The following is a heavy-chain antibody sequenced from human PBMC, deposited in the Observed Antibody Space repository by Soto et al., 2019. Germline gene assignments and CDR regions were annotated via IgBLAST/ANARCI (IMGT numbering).Heavy chain of an antibody. V-gene: IGHV3-21*01. CDR1: GFTFSSYI. D-gene: IGHD2-2*01. J-gene: IGHJ5*02. Sequence: GWSLRLSSAASGFTFSSYIMNWVRQAPGKGLEWVSSISSSSSYIYYADSVKGRFTISRDNAKNSLYLQMNSLRAEDTAVYYCARSRALAIVVVPAAAFDPWGQGTLVTVSS. CDR2: ISSSSSYI. CDR3: ARSRALAIVVVPAAAFDP.